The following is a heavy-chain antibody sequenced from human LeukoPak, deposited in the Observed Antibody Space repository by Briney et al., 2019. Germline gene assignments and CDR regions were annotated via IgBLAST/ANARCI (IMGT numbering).Heavy chain of an antibody. J-gene: IGHJ3*01. D-gene: IGHD2-2*01. V-gene: IGHV3-9*01. CDR3: AKQGPYCSSTSCSHAFNV. Sequence: GRSLRLSCAASGFIFNDYAMHWVRQTPGKGLEWVSGITWDSATIDYADSVKGRFTISRDNAKKSLYLQVNSLRAEDTALYYCAKQGPYCSSTSCSHAFNVWGQGTMVTVS. CDR2: ITWDSATI. CDR1: GFIFNDYA.